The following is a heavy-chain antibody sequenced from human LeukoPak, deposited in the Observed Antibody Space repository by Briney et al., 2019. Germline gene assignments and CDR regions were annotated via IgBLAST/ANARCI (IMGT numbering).Heavy chain of an antibody. CDR2: ISYDGGNK. CDR3: AKEALGTKGFDY. J-gene: IGHJ4*02. V-gene: IGHV3-30*04. D-gene: IGHD1/OR15-1a*01. CDR1: GFSISGQA. Sequence: GRSLRLSCAASGFSISGQAMHWVRQAPGKGLEWVAVISYDGGNKHYSDSVKGRFTVSRDNSKNTLYLQMNSLRAEDMAVYHCAKEALGTKGFDYWGQGALVTVSS.